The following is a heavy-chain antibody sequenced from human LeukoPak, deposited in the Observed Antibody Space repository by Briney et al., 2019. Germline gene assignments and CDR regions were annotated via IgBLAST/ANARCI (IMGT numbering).Heavy chain of an antibody. CDR2: INDGWNYP. J-gene: IGHJ4*02. Sequence: PGGSLRLSCAASGFAFTEYWMHWVRQTPGKGLMWFSRINDGWNYPAYAVSVKGRFTASRDNAATTLYLQINSLRVEDTAIYYCAREIKIQGFRAFDYWGQGTPVTVSS. CDR1: GFAFTEYW. CDR3: AREIKIQGFRAFDY. D-gene: IGHD3-10*01. V-gene: IGHV3-74*01.